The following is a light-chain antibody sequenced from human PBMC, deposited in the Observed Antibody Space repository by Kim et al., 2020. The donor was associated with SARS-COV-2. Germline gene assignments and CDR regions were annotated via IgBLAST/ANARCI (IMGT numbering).Light chain of an antibody. CDR1: QGVSNY. V-gene: IGKV3-11*01. CDR3: QQRGS. CDR2: EAS. J-gene: IGKJ5*01. Sequence: EIVLWQSPGTLSLSPGDRATLSCRASQGVSNYLAWYQQKPGQAPRLLIYEASKRAAGIPARFSGSGSGTDLTLTISRLEPGDSAVYFCQQRGSFGQGTRLEIK.